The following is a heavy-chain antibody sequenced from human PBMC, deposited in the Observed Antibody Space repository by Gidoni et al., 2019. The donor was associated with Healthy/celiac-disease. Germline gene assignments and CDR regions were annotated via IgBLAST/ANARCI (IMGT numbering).Heavy chain of an antibody. CDR1: GGSISSSSYY. J-gene: IGHJ3*02. CDR2: IYYSGST. D-gene: IGHD6-6*01. V-gene: IGHV4-39*01. Sequence: QLQLQASGPGLVTPSEPLSLTCTVPGGSISSSSYYWGWIRQPPGKGLQWIGSIYYSGSTYYNPSRKSRVTISVDTSKNQFVLKLSSVTAADTAVYYCATQKLGGGAFDIWGQGTMVTVAA. CDR3: ATQKLGGGAFDI.